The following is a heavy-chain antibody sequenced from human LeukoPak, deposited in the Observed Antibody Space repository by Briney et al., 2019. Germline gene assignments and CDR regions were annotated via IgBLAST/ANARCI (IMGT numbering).Heavy chain of an antibody. Sequence: SQTLSLTCAVSGGSINSGGYSWSWIRQPPGKGLEWIGYIYPSGSTYYNPSLRSRVTISVDRSKNQFSLKLTSVTAADTAVYYCARYYGDYRNWFDPWGQGRLVTVSS. CDR3: ARYYGDYRNWFDP. V-gene: IGHV4-30-2*01. CDR2: IYPSGST. D-gene: IGHD4-17*01. CDR1: GGSINSGGYS. J-gene: IGHJ5*02.